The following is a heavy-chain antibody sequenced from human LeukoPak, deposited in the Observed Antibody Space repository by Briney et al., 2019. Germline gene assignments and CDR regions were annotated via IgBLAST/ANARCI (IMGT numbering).Heavy chain of an antibody. V-gene: IGHV3-30*02. CDR3: ANYYYDSSGSGYFQH. CDR1: GFTFSSYG. D-gene: IGHD3-22*01. J-gene: IGHJ1*01. Sequence: PGGSLRLSCAASGFTFSSYGMHWVRQAPGKGLEWVAFIRYDGSNKYYADSVKGRFTISRDNSKNTLYLQMNSLRAEDTAVYYCANYYYDSSGSGYFQHWGQGTLVTVSS. CDR2: IRYDGSNK.